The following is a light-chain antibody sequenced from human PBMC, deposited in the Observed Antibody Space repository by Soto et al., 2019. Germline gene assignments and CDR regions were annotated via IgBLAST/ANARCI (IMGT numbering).Light chain of an antibody. CDR3: QHYNDWLGA. CDR1: QSVSTN. V-gene: IGKV3-15*01. CDR2: HAS. J-gene: IGKJ2*01. Sequence: EIVMTQSPATLSVSPGERATLSCRASQSVSTNLAWYQQRPGQAPRPLIYHASDMAPGVPGRFSGSGSGTEFTLTINSLQSEDFAVYYCQHYNDWLGAFGQGTKLE.